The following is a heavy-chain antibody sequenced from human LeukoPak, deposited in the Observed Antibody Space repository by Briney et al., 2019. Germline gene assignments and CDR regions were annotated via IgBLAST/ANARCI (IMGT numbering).Heavy chain of an antibody. J-gene: IGHJ4*02. CDR2: ISAYNGNT. D-gene: IGHD6-25*01. V-gene: IGHV1-18*01. CDR3: ASGGYAFDY. Sequence: ASVKVSCKASGYTFTSYGISWVRQAPGQGLEWMGWISAYNGNTNYAQKLQGRVTMTRDTSTSTVYMELSSLRSEDTAVYYCASGGYAFDYWGQGALVTVSS. CDR1: GYTFTSYG.